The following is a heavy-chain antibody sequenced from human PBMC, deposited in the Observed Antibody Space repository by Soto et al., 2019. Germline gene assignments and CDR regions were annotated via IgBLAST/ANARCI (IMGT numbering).Heavy chain of an antibody. J-gene: IGHJ3*02. CDR2: TNPDDSDT. V-gene: IGHV5-51*01. CDR3: ARRGNWYGGSFDI. Sequence: GESLKISCKGSGYSFTIYWIAWVRQMPGKGLEWMGITNPDDSDTKYSPSFQGQVTISADKSITTASLQWSSLKASDTAMYYCARRGNWYGGSFDIWGQGTMVTVSS. D-gene: IGHD1-1*01. CDR1: GYSFTIYW.